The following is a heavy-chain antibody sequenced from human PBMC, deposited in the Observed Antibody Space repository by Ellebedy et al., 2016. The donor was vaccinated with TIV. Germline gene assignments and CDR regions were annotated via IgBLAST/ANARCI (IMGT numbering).Heavy chain of an antibody. J-gene: IGHJ6*03. V-gene: IGHV1-69*13. CDR2: IIPIFGTA. D-gene: IGHD2-2*01. CDR1: GGTFSSYA. Sequence: SVKVSCXASGGTFSSYAISWVRQAPGQGLEWMGGIIPIFGTANYAQKFQGRVTITADESTSTAYMELSSLRSEDTAVYYCALGYCSSTSCYYYYYYYMDVWGKGTTVTVSS. CDR3: ALGYCSSTSCYYYYYYYMDV.